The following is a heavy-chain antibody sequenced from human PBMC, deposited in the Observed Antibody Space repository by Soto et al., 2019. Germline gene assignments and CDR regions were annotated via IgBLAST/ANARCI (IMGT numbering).Heavy chain of an antibody. J-gene: IGHJ3*02. V-gene: IGHV3-20*04. CDR1: GFTFDDYG. CDR2: INWNGGST. Sequence: EVQLVESGGGVVRPGGSLRLSCAASGFTFDDYGMSWVRQAPGKGLEWVSGINWNGGSTGYADSVKGRFTISRDNAKNSLYLQMNSLRAEDTALYYCARDPDSSGYYDFSLAQKNKNDAFDIWGQGTMVTVSS. D-gene: IGHD3-22*01. CDR3: ARDPDSSGYYDFSLAQKNKNDAFDI.